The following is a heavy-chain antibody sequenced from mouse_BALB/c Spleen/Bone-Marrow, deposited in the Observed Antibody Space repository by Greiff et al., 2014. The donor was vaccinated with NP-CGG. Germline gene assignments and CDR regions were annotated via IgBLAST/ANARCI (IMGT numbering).Heavy chain of an antibody. CDR1: GYTFTDYV. J-gene: IGHJ4*01. CDR3: ASRGEVRQHYYAMDY. Sequence: LVESGPELVKPGASVKMSCKASGYTFTDYVISWVKQRTGQGLEWIGEIYPGSGSTYYNEKFKVKATLTADKSSNTAYMQLSSLTSEDSAVYFCASRGEVRQHYYAMDYWGQGTSVTVSS. V-gene: IGHV1-77*01. D-gene: IGHD2-14*01. CDR2: IYPGSGST.